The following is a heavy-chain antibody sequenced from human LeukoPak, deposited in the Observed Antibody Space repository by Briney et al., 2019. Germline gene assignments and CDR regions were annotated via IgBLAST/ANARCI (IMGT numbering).Heavy chain of an antibody. CDR2: ISPSGITT. D-gene: IGHD6-19*01. J-gene: IGHJ4*02. V-gene: IGHV3-11*01. CDR1: GFTFSDHY. CDR3: ARQRSSYYFDS. Sequence: GGSLRLSCAVSGFTFSDHYVSWIRQAPGKGRDWLSYISPSGITTKYADSVKGRFTVSRDNAKNSVFLQLNNLRVEDTAVYFCARQRSSYYFDSWGQGTLVTVSS.